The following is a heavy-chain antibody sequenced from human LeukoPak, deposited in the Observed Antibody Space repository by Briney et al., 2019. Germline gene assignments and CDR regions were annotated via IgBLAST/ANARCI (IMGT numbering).Heavy chain of an antibody. J-gene: IGHJ4*02. D-gene: IGHD3-9*01. CDR2: ISGSGGST. V-gene: IGHV3-23*01. CDR1: GFTFSSYA. CDR3: AKGPAGYFDWLVPFDY. Sequence: PGGSLRLSCAASGFTFSSYAMSWVRQAPGKGLEWVSAISGSGGSTYYADSVKGRFTISRDNSKNTLYLQMNSLRAEDTAVYYCAKGPAGYFDWLVPFDYWGQGTLVTASS.